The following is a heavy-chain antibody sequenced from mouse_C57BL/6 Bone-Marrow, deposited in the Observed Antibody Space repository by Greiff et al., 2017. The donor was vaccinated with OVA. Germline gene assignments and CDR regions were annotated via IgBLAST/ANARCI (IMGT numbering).Heavy chain of an antibody. V-gene: IGHV3-6*01. Sequence: EVQLVESGPGLVKPSQSLSLTCSVTGYSITSGYYWNWIRQFPGNKLEWMGYISYDGSNNYNPSLKNRISITRDTSKNQFFLKLNSVTTEDTATYYCARDPLHYYGSSGYFDVWGTGTTVTVSS. CDR2: ISYDGSN. CDR3: ARDPLHYYGSSGYFDV. D-gene: IGHD1-1*01. J-gene: IGHJ1*03. CDR1: GYSITSGYY.